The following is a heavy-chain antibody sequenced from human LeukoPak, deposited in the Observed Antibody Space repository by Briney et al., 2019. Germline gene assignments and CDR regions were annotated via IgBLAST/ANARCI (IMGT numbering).Heavy chain of an antibody. CDR3: AKDGVAPGRSGDVFDS. CDR1: GFTFSSYA. CDR2: ITRGGETT. J-gene: IGHJ4*02. Sequence: PGGSLRLSCAASGFTFSSYAMSWVRQAPGKGLEWVSTITRGGETTYHAESVKGRFTMSRDNSRNTLYLQMNTLRVEDTALYYCAKDGVAPGRSGDVFDSWGQGTLVTVSS. D-gene: IGHD3-10*01. V-gene: IGHV3-23*01.